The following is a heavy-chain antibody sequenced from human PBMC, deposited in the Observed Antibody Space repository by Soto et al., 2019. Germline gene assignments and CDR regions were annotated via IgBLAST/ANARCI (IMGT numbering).Heavy chain of an antibody. Sequence: PGESLKISCKGSGYNFTSYWIGWVRQMPGKGLECMGIIYPGDSDTRYSPSFQGQVTISADKSIRTAYLQWSSLKASDTAMYYCAGGGVRGVITRTRDYYGMDVWGQGTTVTVSS. CDR2: IYPGDSDT. J-gene: IGHJ6*02. CDR1: GYNFTSYW. CDR3: AGGGVRGVITRTRDYYGMDV. V-gene: IGHV5-51*01. D-gene: IGHD3-10*01.